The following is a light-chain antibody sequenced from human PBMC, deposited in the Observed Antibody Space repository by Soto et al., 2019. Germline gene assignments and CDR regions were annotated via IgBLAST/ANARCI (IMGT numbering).Light chain of an antibody. Sequence: EIVLTQSPGTLSLSPGERATLSCRASQSVSSNYLAWYQQKPAQAPRLLIQGASTRATEIPARISGSGSGTDFTLSISSLQSEDFAVYYCQQNNDWPLTFGGGTKVDIK. J-gene: IGKJ4*01. CDR2: GAS. CDR3: QQNNDWPLT. V-gene: IGKV3-15*01. CDR1: QSVSSN.